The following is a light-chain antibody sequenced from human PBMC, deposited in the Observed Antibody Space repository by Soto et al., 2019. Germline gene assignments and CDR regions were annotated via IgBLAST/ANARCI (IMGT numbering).Light chain of an antibody. CDR1: SSDVGGYNY. CDR3: CSYAGSTTLMV. CDR2: DVT. V-gene: IGLV2-11*01. Sequence: QSALTQPRSVSGSPGQSVTISCTGTSSDVGGYNYVSWYQHHPGEAPKLMIYDVTKRPSGVPDRFSGSKSGNTASLTISGLQAEDEADYYCCSYAGSTTLMVFGGGTKLTVL. J-gene: IGLJ3*02.